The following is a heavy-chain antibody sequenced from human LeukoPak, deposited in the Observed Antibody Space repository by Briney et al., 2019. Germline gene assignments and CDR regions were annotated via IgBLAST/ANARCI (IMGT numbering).Heavy chain of an antibody. CDR2: ISSSGSTI. D-gene: IGHD5-18*01. J-gene: IGHJ4*02. CDR3: ARDLLQELWIDY. CDR1: GFTFSDYY. V-gene: IGHV3-11*01. Sequence: GGSLRLSCAASGFTFSDYYMSWIRQAPGKGLEWVSYISSSGSTIYYADSVKGRFTISRDNANNSLYLQMNILRAEDTAVYYCARDLLQELWIDYWGQGTLVTVSS.